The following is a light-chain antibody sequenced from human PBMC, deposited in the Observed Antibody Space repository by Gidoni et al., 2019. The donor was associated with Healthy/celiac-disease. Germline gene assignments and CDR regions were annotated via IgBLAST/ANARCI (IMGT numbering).Light chain of an antibody. V-gene: IGKV4-1*01. CDR3: QQYYSSPWT. J-gene: IGKJ1*01. Sequence: IVMTQSPPSLAVSLGERATINCKSSQSVLYSSNNKNYLAWYQQKPGQPPKLLIYWASTRASGVPARFSGSGSGTDFTLTISSLQAEDVAVYYCQQYYSSPWTFGQGTKVEIK. CDR1: QSVLYSSNNKNY. CDR2: WAS.